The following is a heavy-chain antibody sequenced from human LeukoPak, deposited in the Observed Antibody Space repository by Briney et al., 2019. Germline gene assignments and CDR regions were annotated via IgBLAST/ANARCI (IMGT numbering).Heavy chain of an antibody. CDR3: ARDRGGYTYSHDY. CDR2: VYYTGGT. CDR1: GDSITSSSYY. V-gene: IGHV4-39*07. Sequence: SETLSLTCSVSGDSITSSSYYWAWIRQPPERGLEWIGSVYYTGGTNYNPSLKSRVTISMDKSKNQLSLKLNFVTAADTAVYYCARDRGGYTYSHDYWGQGTLVTVSS. D-gene: IGHD5-18*01. J-gene: IGHJ4*02.